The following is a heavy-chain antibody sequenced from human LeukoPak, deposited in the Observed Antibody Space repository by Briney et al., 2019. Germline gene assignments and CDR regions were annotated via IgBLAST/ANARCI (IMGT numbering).Heavy chain of an antibody. CDR2: LKQDGSQK. CDR1: GFTFSSFW. CDR3: ARDDYDILSGYYKGSDY. D-gene: IGHD3-9*01. V-gene: IGHV3-7*04. J-gene: IGHJ4*02. Sequence: GGSLRLSCAASGFTFSSFWMSWVRQAPGKGLEWVANLKQDGSQKYYVDSVKGRFTISRDNAKNSLFLQINGLRAEDTAVYYCARDDYDILSGYYKGSDYWGQGTLVTVSS.